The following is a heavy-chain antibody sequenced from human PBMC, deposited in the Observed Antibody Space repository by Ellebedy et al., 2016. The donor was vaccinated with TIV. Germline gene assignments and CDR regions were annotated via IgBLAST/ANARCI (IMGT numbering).Heavy chain of an antibody. J-gene: IGHJ4*02. CDR1: GYMFTNFA. V-gene: IGHV1-18*01. CDR3: ARDQSTAIFDF. Sequence: AASVKVSCKASGYMFTNFALAWVRQAPGQGLEWMGWISTENRNTNYAQKFQGRVTLTTETSTNTAYMELTNLRSDNTAMYYCARDQSTAIFDFWGQGTLVTVSS. CDR2: ISTENRNT. D-gene: IGHD1-14*01.